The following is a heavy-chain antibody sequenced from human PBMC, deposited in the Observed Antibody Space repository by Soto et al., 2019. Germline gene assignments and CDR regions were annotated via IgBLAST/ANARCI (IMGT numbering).Heavy chain of an antibody. CDR3: ARDPLGEARPSGYWLDP. CDR1: GGTFTNYA. V-gene: IGHV1-69*13. Sequence: SVKVSCKVSGGTFTNYAINRVRQAPGQGLEYMGGIIPLFSTTNYAQKFQGRVTITANESTTTAYMDLSSLTFEDTAVYYCARDPLGEARPSGYWLDPWGQGTLVTVSS. D-gene: IGHD6-6*01. J-gene: IGHJ5*02. CDR2: IIPLFSTT.